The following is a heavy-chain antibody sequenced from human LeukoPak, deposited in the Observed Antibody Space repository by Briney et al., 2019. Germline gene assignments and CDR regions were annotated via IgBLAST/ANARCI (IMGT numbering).Heavy chain of an antibody. V-gene: IGHV3-21*01. CDR3: ATGNWNEFH. D-gene: IGHD1-1*01. CDR2: ISSSSSYI. J-gene: IGHJ4*02. CDR1: GFTFSSYS. Sequence: GGSLRLSCAASGFTFSSYSMNWVRQAPGKWLEWVSSISSSSSYIYYADSVKGRFTISRDNAKNSLYLQMNSLRAEDTAVYYCATGNWNEFHWGQGTLVTVSS.